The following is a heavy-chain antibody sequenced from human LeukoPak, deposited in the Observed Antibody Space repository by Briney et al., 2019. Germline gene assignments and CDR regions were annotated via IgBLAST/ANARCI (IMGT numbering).Heavy chain of an antibody. J-gene: IGHJ6*02. CDR2: IWYDGSNK. CDR1: GFTFSSYG. D-gene: IGHD4-17*01. CDR3: ARDYGDYAGYYYGMDV. Sequence: GRSLRLSCAASGFTFSSYGMHWVRQAPGKGLEWVAVIWYDGSNKYYADSVKGRFTISRDNSKNTLYLQMNSLRAEDTAVYYCARDYGDYAGYYYGMDVWGQGTTVTVSS. V-gene: IGHV3-33*01.